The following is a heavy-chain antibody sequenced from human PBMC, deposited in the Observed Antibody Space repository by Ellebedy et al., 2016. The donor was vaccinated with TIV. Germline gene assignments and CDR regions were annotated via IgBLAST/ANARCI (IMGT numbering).Heavy chain of an antibody. J-gene: IGHJ4*02. V-gene: IGHV3-48*02. CDR1: GFTFSSYS. CDR2: ISSSSSTI. Sequence: PGGSLRLSCAASGFTFSSYSMNWVRQVPGKGLEWVSYISSSSSTIYYADSVKGRFTISRDNAKNSLYLQMNSLRDEDTAVYYCARELRLRYFDYDYWGQGTLVTVSS. CDR3: ARELRLRYFDYDY. D-gene: IGHD3-9*01.